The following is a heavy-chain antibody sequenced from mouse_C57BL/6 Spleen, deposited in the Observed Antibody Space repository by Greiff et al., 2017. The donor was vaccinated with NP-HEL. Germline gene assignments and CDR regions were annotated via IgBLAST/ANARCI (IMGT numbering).Heavy chain of an antibody. J-gene: IGHJ4*01. CDR1: GYTFTSYW. D-gene: IGHD1-1*01. CDR3: ARGATVVATGAMDY. V-gene: IGHV1-64*01. CDR2: IHPNSGST. Sequence: VQLQQSGAELVKPGASVKLSCKASGYTFTSYWMHWVKQRPGQGLEWIGMIHPNSGSTNYNEKFKSKATLTVDKSSSTAYMQLSSLTSEDSAVYYCARGATVVATGAMDYRGQGTAVTVSS.